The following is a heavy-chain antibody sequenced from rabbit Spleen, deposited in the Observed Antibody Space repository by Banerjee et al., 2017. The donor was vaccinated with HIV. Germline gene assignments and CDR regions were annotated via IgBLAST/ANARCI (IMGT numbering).Heavy chain of an antibody. V-gene: IGHV1S45*01. J-gene: IGHJ4*01. Sequence: QEQLEESGRGLVKPEGSLTVTCTASGFSFSDRDVMCWVSQAPGKGLEWISCINTATGKEVYAILTKFRFTISKTSSTTVTLQMTSLTASDTTTYFCARDLVGVISWNFNLWGQGTLVTVS. CDR3: ARDLVGVISWNFNL. CDR1: GFSFSDRDV. CDR2: INTATGKE. D-gene: IGHD1-1*01.